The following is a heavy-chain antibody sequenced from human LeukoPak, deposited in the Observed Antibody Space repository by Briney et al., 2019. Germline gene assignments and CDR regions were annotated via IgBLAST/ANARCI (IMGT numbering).Heavy chain of an antibody. Sequence: ALVKVSCKASGYIFTGYYMHWVRQAPGQGLEWMGWINPNSGGTNYAQKFQGRVTMTRDTSISTAYMELSRLRSDDTAVYYCARSGYSGYDSGGYWGQGTLVTVSS. CDR2: INPNSGGT. CDR3: ARSGYSGYDSGGY. D-gene: IGHD5-12*01. CDR1: GYIFTGYY. J-gene: IGHJ4*02. V-gene: IGHV1-2*02.